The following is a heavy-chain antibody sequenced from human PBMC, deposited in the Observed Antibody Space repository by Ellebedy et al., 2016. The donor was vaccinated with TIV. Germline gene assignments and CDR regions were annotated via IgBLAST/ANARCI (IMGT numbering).Heavy chain of an antibody. CDR1: GFTVSGNY. CDR2: IYSGGST. V-gene: IGHV3-66*01. Sequence: PGGSLRLSCAVSGFTVSGNYMSWVRQAPGKGLEWVSIIYSGGSTYYADPVKGRFSISRDNSKNTLFLQMSSLRAEDTAVYYCARWTRHYDSSGDNYFDYWGQGTQVTVSS. D-gene: IGHD3-22*01. J-gene: IGHJ4*02. CDR3: ARWTRHYDSSGDNYFDY.